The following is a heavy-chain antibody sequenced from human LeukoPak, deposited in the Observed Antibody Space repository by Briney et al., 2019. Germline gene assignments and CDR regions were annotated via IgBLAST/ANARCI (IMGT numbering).Heavy chain of an antibody. CDR3: AKEGGGGYYYMDV. V-gene: IGHV4-4*07. CDR1: DDSISSFY. J-gene: IGHJ6*03. D-gene: IGHD3-10*01. Sequence: SETLSLTCTVSDDSISSFYWSWIRQPAGQRLEWIGRIYASGSTKYNPSLKSRVTMSIDTSKNQFSLTLSSVTAADTALYDCAKEGGGGYYYMDVWGKGTTVTVSS. CDR2: IYASGST.